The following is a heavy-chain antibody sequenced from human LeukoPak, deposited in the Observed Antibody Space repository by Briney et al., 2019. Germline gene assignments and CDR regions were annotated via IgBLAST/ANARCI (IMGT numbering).Heavy chain of an antibody. D-gene: IGHD6-6*01. J-gene: IGHJ4*02. V-gene: IGHV3-9*01. CDR2: ISWNSNTI. CDR1: GITFDDYA. CDR3: AKDRYSSSSTYFDY. Sequence: GWSLRLSCAASGITFDDYAMHWVRQAPGKGLEWVAGISWNSNTIGYADSVKGRLTISRDNAKKSLYLQMNSLRGEDTALYYCAKDRYSSSSTYFDYWGQGTLVTVSS.